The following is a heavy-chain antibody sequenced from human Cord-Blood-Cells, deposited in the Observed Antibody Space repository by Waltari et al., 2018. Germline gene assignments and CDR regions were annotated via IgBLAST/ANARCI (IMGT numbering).Heavy chain of an antibody. J-gene: IGHJ1*01. V-gene: IGHV4-34*01. CDR2: INHSGST. CDR3: ATTFLGIAAAGTEYFQH. Sequence: QVQLQQWGAGLLKPSETLYLTCAVYGGSFSGYYWTWIRQPPGKGLEWIGEINHSGSTNYNPSLKSRVTISVDTSKNQFSLKLSSVTAADTAVYYCATTFLGIAAAGTEYFQHWGQGTLVTVSS. CDR1: GGSFSGYY. D-gene: IGHD6-13*01.